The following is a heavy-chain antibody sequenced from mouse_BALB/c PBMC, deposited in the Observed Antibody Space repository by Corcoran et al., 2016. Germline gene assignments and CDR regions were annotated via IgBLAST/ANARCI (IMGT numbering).Heavy chain of an antibody. Sequence: EVQLQQSGPELVKPGASVKMSCKASGYTFTSYVMHWVKQKPGQGLEWIGYINPYNDGTKYNEKFKGKATLTSDKSSSTAYMELSSLTSEDSAVYYCARAYGNWYYAMDYWGQGTSVTVSS. CDR3: ARAYGNWYYAMDY. D-gene: IGHD2-1*01. CDR2: INPYNDGT. J-gene: IGHJ4*01. V-gene: IGHV1S136*01. CDR1: GYTFTSYV.